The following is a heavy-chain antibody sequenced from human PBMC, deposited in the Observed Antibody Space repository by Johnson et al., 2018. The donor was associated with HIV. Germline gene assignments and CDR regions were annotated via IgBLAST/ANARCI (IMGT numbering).Heavy chain of an antibody. D-gene: IGHD6-13*01. CDR2: IKQDGSEK. V-gene: IGHV3-7*01. J-gene: IGHJ3*02. CDR1: GFSFSSYW. CDR3: ARLGIAAARGAFDI. Sequence: EVQLVESGGGLVQPGGSLRLSCAASGFSFSSYWMTWVRQAPGKGLEWVANIKQDGSEKYYVDSVKGRFTISRDNAKNSLYLQMNGLRAEDTAVYYCARLGIAAARGAFDIWGQGTMVTVSS.